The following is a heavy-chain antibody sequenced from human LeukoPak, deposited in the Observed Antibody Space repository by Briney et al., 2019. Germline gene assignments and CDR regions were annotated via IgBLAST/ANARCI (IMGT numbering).Heavy chain of an antibody. Sequence: PSETLSLTCTVSGGSISSYYWRWIRQPPGKGLEWIGYIYTSGSTNYNPSLKSRVTISVDTSKNQFSLKLSSVTAADTAVYYCARRYCSGGSCYQIDYWGQGTLVTVSS. CDR3: ARRYCSGGSCYQIDY. J-gene: IGHJ4*02. D-gene: IGHD2-15*01. V-gene: IGHV4-4*09. CDR1: GGSISSYY. CDR2: IYTSGST.